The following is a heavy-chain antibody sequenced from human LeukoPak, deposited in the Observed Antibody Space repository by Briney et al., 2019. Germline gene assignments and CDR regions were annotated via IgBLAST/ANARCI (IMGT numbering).Heavy chain of an antibody. CDR1: GYSFTDYY. Sequence: ASVKVSCKTSGYSFTDYYMHWVRQAPGQGLEWMGWINPNSGGTSSAQKFQGRVTLTRDTSITTVYMEVSWLTSDDTAIYYCARADRLDGGPYLIGPWGQGTLVTVSS. J-gene: IGHJ5*02. D-gene: IGHD2-21*01. CDR3: ARADRLDGGPYLIGP. CDR2: INPNSGGT. V-gene: IGHV1-2*02.